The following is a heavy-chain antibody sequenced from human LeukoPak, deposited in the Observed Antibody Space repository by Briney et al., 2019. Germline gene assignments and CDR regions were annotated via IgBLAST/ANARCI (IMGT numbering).Heavy chain of an antibody. V-gene: IGHV1-8*01. CDR3: ARRGHGDYLFGYYYYYYGMDV. D-gene: IGHD4-17*01. Sequence: GASVKVSCKASGYTFTSYDINWVRQATGQGLEWMGWMNPNSGNTGYAQKFQGRVTMTRNTSISTAYMELGSLRSEDTAVYYCARRGHGDYLFGYYYYYYGMDVWGQGTTVTVSS. J-gene: IGHJ6*02. CDR2: MNPNSGNT. CDR1: GYTFTSYD.